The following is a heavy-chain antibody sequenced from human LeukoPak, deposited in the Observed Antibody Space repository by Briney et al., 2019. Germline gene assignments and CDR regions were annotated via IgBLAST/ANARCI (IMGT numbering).Heavy chain of an antibody. CDR2: IYYSGST. CDR1: GGSISSHSHY. Sequence: SETLSLTCTASGGSISSHSHYWGWIRQPPGKGLEWIGTIYYSGSTYYNPSLKSRVTISVDTSKNQFSLKLSSVTAADTAVYYCARHPLYYYDSSGYSQPLYYFDYWGQGTLVTVSS. D-gene: IGHD3-22*01. J-gene: IGHJ4*02. CDR3: ARHPLYYYDSSGYSQPLYYFDY. V-gene: IGHV4-39*01.